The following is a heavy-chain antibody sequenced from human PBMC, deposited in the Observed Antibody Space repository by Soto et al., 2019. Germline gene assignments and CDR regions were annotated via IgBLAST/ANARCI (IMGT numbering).Heavy chain of an antibody. J-gene: IGHJ4*02. CDR3: ARVIGSSSPYRGLFDY. D-gene: IGHD6-6*01. CDR1: GGSISSGGYY. V-gene: IGHV4-31*03. Sequence: QVQLQESGPGLVKPSQTLSLTCTVSGGSISSGGYYWSWIRQHPGKGLEWIGYIYYSGSTYYNPSLKSRITISVDTSKNQFSLKLSSVTAADTAVYYCARVIGSSSPYRGLFDYWGQGTLVTVSS. CDR2: IYYSGST.